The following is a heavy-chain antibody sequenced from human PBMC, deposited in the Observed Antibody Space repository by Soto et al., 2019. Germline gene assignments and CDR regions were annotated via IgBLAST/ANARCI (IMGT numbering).Heavy chain of an antibody. CDR1: GYTFTGYY. Sequence: ASVKVSCKASGYTFTGYYMHWVRQAPGQGLEWMGWINPNSGGTNYAQKFQGRVTMTRDTSISTAYMALSRLRSDDTAVYYCARLKRNYDILTGYYYYFDYWGQGTLVTVSS. V-gene: IGHV1-2*02. D-gene: IGHD3-9*01. J-gene: IGHJ4*02. CDR3: ARLKRNYDILTGYYYYFDY. CDR2: INPNSGGT.